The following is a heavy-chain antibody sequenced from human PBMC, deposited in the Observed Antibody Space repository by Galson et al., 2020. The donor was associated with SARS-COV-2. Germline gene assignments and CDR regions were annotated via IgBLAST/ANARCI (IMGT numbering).Heavy chain of an antibody. CDR1: GGSVTSTSSRYY. CDR3: YYAGN. Sequence: SETLSLTCAVSGGSVTSTSSRYYCNWTRKPPGKRLECIGSISHSGSAYYNSSLKSRVTISIDPSRNQFSLQLPSVTAADTAMYYCYYAGNWGQGTLVIVSS. CDR2: ISHSGSA. J-gene: IGHJ4*02. D-gene: IGHD2-2*01. V-gene: IGHV4-39*07.